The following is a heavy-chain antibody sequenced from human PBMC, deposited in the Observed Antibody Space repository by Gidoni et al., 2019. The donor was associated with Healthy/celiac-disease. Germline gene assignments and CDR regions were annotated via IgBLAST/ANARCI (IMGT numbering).Heavy chain of an antibody. J-gene: IGHJ3*02. CDR1: GFPFSSYW. D-gene: IGHD2-21*02. CDR3: AREYIVVVTAIRGDAFDI. V-gene: IGHV3-7*01. CDR2: IKQDGSEK. Sequence: EVQLVESGGGLVQPGGSLRLSCAASGFPFSSYWMSWVRQAPGKGLEWVANIKQDGSEKYYVDSVKGRFTISRDNAKNSLYLQMNSLRAEDTAVYYCAREYIVVVTAIRGDAFDIWGQGTMVTVSS.